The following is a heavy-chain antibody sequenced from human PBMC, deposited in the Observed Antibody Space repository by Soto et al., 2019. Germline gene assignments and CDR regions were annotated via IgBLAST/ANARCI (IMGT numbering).Heavy chain of an antibody. CDR2: ISAYNGNT. V-gene: IGHV1-18*01. D-gene: IGHD3-10*01. CDR3: ARDLITMVRGVIAHYYGMDV. Sequence: QVQLVQSGAEVKKPGASVKVSCKASGYTFTSYGISWVRQAPGQGLEWMGWISAYNGNTNYAQKLQGRVTMTTDTATSTADMELRSLRSDDTAVYYCARDLITMVRGVIAHYYGMDVWGQGTTVTVSS. CDR1: GYTFTSYG. J-gene: IGHJ6*02.